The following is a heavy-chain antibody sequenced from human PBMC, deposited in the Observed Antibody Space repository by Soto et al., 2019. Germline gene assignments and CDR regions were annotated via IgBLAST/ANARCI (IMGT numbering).Heavy chain of an antibody. V-gene: IGHV3-33*01. D-gene: IGHD4-17*01. CDR2: IWYDGSKK. J-gene: IGHJ3*01. CDR1: GFTFSGFG. CDR3: ARGRGGSYGGNSAHFDL. Sequence: QVPLVESGGGVVQPGTSLRLSCEASGFTFSGFGMHWVRQAPGKGLEWVAVIWYDGSKKYYADCVKGRFTISRDNCKNALYLQMNSLSAEDTAVYYCARGRGGSYGGNSAHFDLWGQGTLVTVSS.